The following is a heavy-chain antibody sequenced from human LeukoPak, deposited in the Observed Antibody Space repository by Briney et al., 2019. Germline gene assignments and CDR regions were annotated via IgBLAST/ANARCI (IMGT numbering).Heavy chain of an antibody. CDR2: IYHSGST. Sequence: PSETLSLTCAVSGGSISSGGYSWSWIRQPPGKGLEWIGYIYHSGSTYYNPSLKSRVTISVDRSKNQFSLKLSSVTAADTAVYYCARAREGHLDYWGQETLVTVSS. CDR3: ARAREGHLDY. CDR1: GGSISSGGYS. V-gene: IGHV4-30-2*01. J-gene: IGHJ4*02.